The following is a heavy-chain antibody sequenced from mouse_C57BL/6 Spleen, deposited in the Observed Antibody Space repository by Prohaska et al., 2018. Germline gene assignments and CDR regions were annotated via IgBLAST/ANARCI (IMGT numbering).Heavy chain of an antibody. V-gene: IGHV1-47*01. J-gene: IGHJ4*01. CDR3: ARGAYYGSQTGYYAMDY. D-gene: IGHD1-1*01. CDR2: FHPYNDDT. Sequence: HGKSLEWIGNFHPYNDDTKYNEKFKGKATLTVEKSSSTVYLELSRLTSDDSAVYYCARGAYYGSQTGYYAMDYWGQGTSVTVSS.